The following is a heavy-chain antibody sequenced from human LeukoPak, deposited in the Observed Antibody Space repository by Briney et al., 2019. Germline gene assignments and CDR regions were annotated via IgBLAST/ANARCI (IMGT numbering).Heavy chain of an antibody. CDR1: GGSFSGYY. J-gene: IGHJ1*01. CDR2: INHSGST. Sequence: PSETLSLTCAVYGGSFSGYYWSWIRQPPGKGLEWIGEINHSGSTNYNPSLKSRVTISVDTSKNQFSLKLSSVTAADTVVYYCARGDCSSTSCYNGEYFQHWGQGTLVTVSS. CDR3: ARGDCSSTSCYNGEYFQH. D-gene: IGHD2-2*02. V-gene: IGHV4-34*01.